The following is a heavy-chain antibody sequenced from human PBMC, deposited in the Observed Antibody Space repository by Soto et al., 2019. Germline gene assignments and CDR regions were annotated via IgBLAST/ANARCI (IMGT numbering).Heavy chain of an antibody. CDR2: ISAYNGNT. J-gene: IGHJ4*02. CDR3: ARSTLSVFSSSWYRSDY. D-gene: IGHD6-13*01. Sequence: ASVKVSCKASGYTFTSYGISWVRQAPGQGLEWMGWISAYNGNTNYAQKLQGRVTMATDTSTSTAYMELRSLRSDDTAVYYCARSTLSVFSSSWYRSDYWGQGTLVTV. CDR1: GYTFTSYG. V-gene: IGHV1-18*04.